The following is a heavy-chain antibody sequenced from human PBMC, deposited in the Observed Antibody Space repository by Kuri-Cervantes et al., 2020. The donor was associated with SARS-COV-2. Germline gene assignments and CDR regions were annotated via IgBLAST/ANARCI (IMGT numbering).Heavy chain of an antibody. J-gene: IGHJ4*02. CDR2: MSDSGST. V-gene: IGHV4-59*12. Sequence: SETLSLTCTVSGDSISSYYWNWIRQTPGKGLEWIGYMSDSGSTNYNPSLKNRVIISVDTSKNQFSLKLSSVTAADTAVYYCARGYSYGYEKASDYWGQGTLVTVSS. D-gene: IGHD5-18*01. CDR3: ARGYSYGYEKASDY. CDR1: GDSISSYY.